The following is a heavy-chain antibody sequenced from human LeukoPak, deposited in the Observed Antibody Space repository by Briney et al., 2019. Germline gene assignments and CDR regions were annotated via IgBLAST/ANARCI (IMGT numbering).Heavy chain of an antibody. V-gene: IGHV1-2*02. CDR1: GYTFTGY. CDR3: ARVGSGSSYNGAFDI. Sequence: ASVKVSCKASGYTFTGYIHWVRRAPGQGLEWMGWINPNSGGTNYAQNFQGRVTMSRDTSINTAYMELNRLTSDDTAMYYCARVGSGSSYNGAFDIWGQGTVVTVSS. J-gene: IGHJ3*02. D-gene: IGHD3-10*01. CDR2: INPNSGGT.